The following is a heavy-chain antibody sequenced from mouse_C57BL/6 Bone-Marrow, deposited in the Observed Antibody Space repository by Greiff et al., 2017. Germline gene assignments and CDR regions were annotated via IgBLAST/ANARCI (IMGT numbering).Heavy chain of an antibody. CDR3: AKSYANDDYTMDY. V-gene: IGHV1-64*01. CDR1: GYTFTNYW. J-gene: IGHJ4*01. Sequence: QVQLKQPGAELVKPGASVKLSCKASGYTFTNYWMHWVKQRPGQGLEWIGMMHPNGGSPDYNEKFKSEATLSVDKSSRTAYMELSSLTSEDSAVYSGAKSYANDDYTMDYWGQGTSVTVSA. D-gene: IGHD6-5*01. CDR2: MHPNGGSP.